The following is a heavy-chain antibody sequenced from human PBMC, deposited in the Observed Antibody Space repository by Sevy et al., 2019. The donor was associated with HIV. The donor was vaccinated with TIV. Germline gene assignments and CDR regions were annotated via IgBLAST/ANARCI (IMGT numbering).Heavy chain of an antibody. V-gene: IGHV3-9*01. CDR2: ISWNSGSI. J-gene: IGHJ6*02. Sequence: GGSLRLSCAASGFTFDDYAMHWVRQAPGKGLEWVSGISWNSGSIGYADSVKGRFTISRDNAKNSLYLQMNSLRAEDTALYYCAKDMAAVILTVAPYSYYGMDVWGQGTTVTVSS. D-gene: IGHD3-9*01. CDR1: GFTFDDYA. CDR3: AKDMAAVILTVAPYSYYGMDV.